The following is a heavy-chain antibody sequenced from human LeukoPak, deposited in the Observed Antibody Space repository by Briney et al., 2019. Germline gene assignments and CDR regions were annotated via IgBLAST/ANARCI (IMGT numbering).Heavy chain of an antibody. CDR2: ISRDSGRI. D-gene: IGHD2-21*01. Sequence: PGGSLRLSCAASGFTFDDYTMHWVRQAPGEGLEWVSGISRDSGRIGYADSVEGRFTISRDNAESSLHLQMNSLRPEDTALYYCAKTLWKSYYYYGMDVWGQGTTVTVSS. CDR1: GFTFDDYT. V-gene: IGHV3-9*01. CDR3: AKTLWKSYYYYGMDV. J-gene: IGHJ6*02.